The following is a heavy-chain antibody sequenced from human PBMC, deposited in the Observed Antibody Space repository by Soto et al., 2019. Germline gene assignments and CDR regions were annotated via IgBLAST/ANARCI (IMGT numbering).Heavy chain of an antibody. CDR3: ARYFDWPSGFDI. CDR2: INYGGRP. CDR1: GGSISGYY. D-gene: IGHD3-9*01. V-gene: IGHV4-59*01. J-gene: IGHJ3*02. Sequence: QVLLQDSGPALVKPSETLSLSCTVSGGSISGYYWSWIRQPPGKRLEWIGYINYGGRPEYNPSLKRPATIAVATSKNHFSLNLGSVTAAYTAVYYCARYFDWPSGFDIWGQGTMVTVSS.